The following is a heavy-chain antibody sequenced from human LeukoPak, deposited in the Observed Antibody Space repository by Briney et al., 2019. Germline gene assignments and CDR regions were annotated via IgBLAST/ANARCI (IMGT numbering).Heavy chain of an antibody. D-gene: IGHD2-15*01. Sequence: GGSLRLSCVASEFTFSKYWMHWVRQARGKGLVSVSRINNDGSRTTYADSVKGRFTISRDNAKNTVYLQMNNLRDEDTAVYYCVRETDCTGGSCYLSRWLDPWGQGTLVTVSS. CDR2: INNDGSRT. V-gene: IGHV3-74*01. CDR1: EFTFSKYW. J-gene: IGHJ5*02. CDR3: VRETDCTGGSCYLSRWLDP.